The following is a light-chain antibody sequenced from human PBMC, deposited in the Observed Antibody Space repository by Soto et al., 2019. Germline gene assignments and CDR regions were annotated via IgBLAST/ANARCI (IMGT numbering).Light chain of an antibody. CDR3: QQYGNSPLT. V-gene: IGKV3-20*01. J-gene: IGKJ4*01. Sequence: PGDRATLSCRASQSVRSDYCAWYQQKPGQAPRVIIFGVSTRATAIPDRFSGSGSGTDFTLTISRLEPEDFALYYCQQYGNSPLTFGGGTKVDIK. CDR2: GVS. CDR1: QSVRSDY.